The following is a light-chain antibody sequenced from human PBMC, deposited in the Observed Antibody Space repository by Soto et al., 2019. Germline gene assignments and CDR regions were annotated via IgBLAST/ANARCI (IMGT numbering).Light chain of an antibody. Sequence: DIQMTQSPSSLSASVGDRVTITCRASQDINSFLAWYQQKQGKVPKLLIYAASTLQSGVPSRFSGSGSGTYFTLTINTLQPEDVGTYYSQKYDTAPLTFGPGTTVDVK. V-gene: IGKV1-27*01. CDR2: AAS. CDR3: QKYDTAPLT. J-gene: IGKJ3*01. CDR1: QDINSF.